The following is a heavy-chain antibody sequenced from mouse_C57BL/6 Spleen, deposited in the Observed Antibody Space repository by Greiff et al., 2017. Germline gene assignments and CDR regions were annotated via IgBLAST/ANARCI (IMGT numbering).Heavy chain of an antibody. CDR2: IYPGSGST. V-gene: IGHV1-55*01. CDR3: ARGGITTGGDYFDY. D-gene: IGHD1-1*01. CDR1: GYTFTSYW. J-gene: IGHJ2*01. Sequence: QVQLKQPGAELVKPGASVKMSCKASGYTFTSYWITWVKQRPGQGLEWIGDIYPGSGSTNYNEKFKSKATLTVDTSSSTAYMQLSSLTSEDSAVYYCARGGITTGGDYFDYWGQGTTLTVSS.